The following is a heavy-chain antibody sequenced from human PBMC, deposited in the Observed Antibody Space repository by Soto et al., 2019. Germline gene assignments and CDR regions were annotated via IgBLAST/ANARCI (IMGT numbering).Heavy chain of an antibody. Sequence: EVQLVESGGGLVQPGGSLRLTCAASGFTFSPYWMHWVRQAPGKGLVWVSRINSDGTSTTYADYVKGRFTISRDNAKNTLYLQMNSLRADDTAVYYCARDRFSSRWNNFFDPWGQGTLVTVSS. J-gene: IGHJ5*02. CDR2: INSDGTST. D-gene: IGHD6-13*01. V-gene: IGHV3-74*01. CDR3: ARDRFSSRWNNFFDP. CDR1: GFTFSPYW.